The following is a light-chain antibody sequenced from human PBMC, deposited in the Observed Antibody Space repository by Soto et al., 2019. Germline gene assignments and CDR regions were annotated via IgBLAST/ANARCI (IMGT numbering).Light chain of an antibody. V-gene: IGKV3-20*01. CDR1: QSVSSSY. Sequence: EIVLTQSPGTLSLSPGERATLSCRASQSVSSSYLAWYQQKPGQAPRLLIYGASSRATGIPDRFSGSGSGTDFTLTISRLEPEDFAVHYCQQYGSSPRWTFGQGTKLEIK. CDR3: QQYGSSPRWT. J-gene: IGKJ2*02. CDR2: GAS.